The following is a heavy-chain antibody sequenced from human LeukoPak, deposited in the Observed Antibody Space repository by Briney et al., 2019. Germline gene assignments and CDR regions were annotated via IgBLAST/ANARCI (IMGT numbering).Heavy chain of an antibody. V-gene: IGHV4-34*01. CDR2: FNHGGRA. J-gene: IGHJ6*03. CDR1: ADSFSGYS. Sequence: SETLSLTCAVYADSFSGYSWSWIRQSPGGGLEWIGEFNHGGRAKYNPSLKSRVTMSVDTSKNQFSVRLTSVTAADTAIYYCARTYEIVGSTAFYHYLFYMDIWSKGTPVTISS. CDR3: ARTYEIVGSTAFYHYLFYMDI. D-gene: IGHD1-26*01.